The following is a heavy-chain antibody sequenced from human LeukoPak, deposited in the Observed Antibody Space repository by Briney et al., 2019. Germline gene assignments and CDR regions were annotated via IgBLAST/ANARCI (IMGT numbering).Heavy chain of an antibody. Sequence: SVKVSCKASGGTFSSYAISWVRQAPGQGLEWMGRIIPILGIANYAQKFQGRVTITADKSTSTAYMELSSLRSEDTAVYYCAMGTVVTRTFDYWGQGTLVTVSS. CDR2: IIPILGIA. CDR1: GGTFSSYA. CDR3: AMGTVVTRTFDY. J-gene: IGHJ4*02. D-gene: IGHD4-23*01. V-gene: IGHV1-69*04.